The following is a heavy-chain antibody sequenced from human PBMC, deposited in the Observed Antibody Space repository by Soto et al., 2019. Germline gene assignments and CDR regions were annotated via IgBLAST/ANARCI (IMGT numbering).Heavy chain of an antibody. CDR3: ARIGYYDSSGYFDY. D-gene: IGHD3-22*01. CDR1: VFSLSTSGMR. J-gene: IGHJ4*02. V-gene: IGHV2-70*04. Sequence: SGPPLVNPTQTLTLTCTFSVFSLSTSGMRVSLIRQPPGKALEWLARIDWDDDKFYSTSLKTRLTISKDTSKNQVVLTMTNMDPVDTATYYCARIGYYDSSGYFDYWGQGTLVTVSS. CDR2: IDWDDDK.